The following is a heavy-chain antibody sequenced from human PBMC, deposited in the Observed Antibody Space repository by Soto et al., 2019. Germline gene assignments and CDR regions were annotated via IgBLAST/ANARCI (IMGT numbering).Heavy chain of an antibody. V-gene: IGHV3-30-3*01. Sequence: AGGSLSLSCAASGFTFSSYAMHWVRQAPGKGLEWEAVISYDGSNKYYADSVKGRFTISRDNSKNTLYLQMNSLRAEDTAVYYCAGVYCSSTSCYNHYYYYYGMDVWGQGTTVTVSS. J-gene: IGHJ6*02. CDR1: GFTFSSYA. CDR2: ISYDGSNK. D-gene: IGHD2-2*02. CDR3: AGVYCSSTSCYNHYYYYYGMDV.